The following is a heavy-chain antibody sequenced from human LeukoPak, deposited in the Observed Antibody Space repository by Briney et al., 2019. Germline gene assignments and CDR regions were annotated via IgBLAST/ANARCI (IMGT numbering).Heavy chain of an antibody. CDR1: GYTFTGYY. Sequence: GASVKVSCKASGYTFTGYYMHWVRQAPGQGLEWMGWINPNSGGTNYAQKFQGWVTMTRDTSISTAYMELSRLRSDDTAVYYCARRVGSEEGQYFDYWGQGTLVTVSS. J-gene: IGHJ4*02. D-gene: IGHD6-19*01. CDR3: ARRVGSEEGQYFDY. V-gene: IGHV1-2*04. CDR2: INPNSGGT.